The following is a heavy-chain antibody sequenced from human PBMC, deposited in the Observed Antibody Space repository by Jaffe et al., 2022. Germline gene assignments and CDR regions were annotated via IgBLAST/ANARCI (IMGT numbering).Heavy chain of an antibody. J-gene: IGHJ2*01. CDR2: IYHSGST. CDR3: ARPGMTYYYDREYFDL. CDR1: GYSISSGYY. Sequence: QVQLQESGPGLVKPSETLSLTCAVSGYSISSGYYWGWIRQPPGKGLEWIGSIYHSGSTYYNPSLKSRVTISVDTSKNQFSLKLSSVTAADTAVYYCARPGMTYYYDREYFDLWGRGTLVTVSS. V-gene: IGHV4-38-2*01. D-gene: IGHD3-22*01.